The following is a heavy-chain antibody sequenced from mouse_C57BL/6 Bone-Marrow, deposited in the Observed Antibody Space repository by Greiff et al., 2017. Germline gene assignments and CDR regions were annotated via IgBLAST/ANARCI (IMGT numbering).Heavy chain of an antibody. CDR1: GYTFTSYW. J-gene: IGHJ2*01. CDR3: ERKLGTVVALYYFDY. D-gene: IGHD1-1*01. CDR2: IDPSDSYP. Sequence: VQLQQPGAELVMPGASVKLSCKASGYTFTSYWMHWVKQRPGQGLEWIGEIDPSDSYPNYNQKFKGKSPLTVDKSSSTAYMQHSSLTSEDSAVYYCERKLGTVVALYYFDYWGQGTTLTVSS. V-gene: IGHV1-69*01.